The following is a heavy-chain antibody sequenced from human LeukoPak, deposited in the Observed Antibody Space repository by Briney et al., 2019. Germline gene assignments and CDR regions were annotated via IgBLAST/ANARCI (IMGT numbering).Heavy chain of an antibody. D-gene: IGHD3-22*01. V-gene: IGHV1-18*01. CDR1: GYTFTSYV. CDR3: ARIPEEYYYDSSGYFDY. CDR2: ISAYNGNT. J-gene: IGHJ4*02. Sequence: ASVKVSCKASGYTFTSYVISWVRQAPGQGLEWMGWISAYNGNTNYAQKLQGRVTMTTDTSTSTAYMELRSLRSDDTAVYYCARIPEEYYYDSSGYFDYWGQGTLVTVSS.